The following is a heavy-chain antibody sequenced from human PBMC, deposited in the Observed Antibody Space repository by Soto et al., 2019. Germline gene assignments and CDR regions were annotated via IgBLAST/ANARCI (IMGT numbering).Heavy chain of an antibody. CDR3: ARDLGAYYGMDV. CDR1: GGSISSYY. J-gene: IGHJ6*02. CDR2: IYYSGST. Sequence: SETLSLTCTVSGGSISSYYWSWIRQPPGKGLEWIGYIYYSGSTNYNPSLKSRVTISVDTSKNQFSRKLSSVTAADTAVYYCARDLGAYYGMDVWGQGTTVTVSS. V-gene: IGHV4-59*01. D-gene: IGHD3-10*01.